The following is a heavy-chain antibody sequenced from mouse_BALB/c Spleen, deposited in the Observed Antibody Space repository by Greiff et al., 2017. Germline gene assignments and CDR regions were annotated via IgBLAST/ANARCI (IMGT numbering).Heavy chain of an antibody. J-gene: IGHJ1*01. D-gene: IGHD1-1*01. CDR3: ARHYGSSYDWYFDV. CDR2: ISNGGGST. Sequence: EVMLVESGGGLVQPGGSLQLSCAASGFTFSSYTMSWVRQTPEKRLEWVAYISNGGGSTYYPDTVKGRFTISRDNAKNTLYLQMSSLKSEDTAMYYCARHYGSSYDWYFDVWGAGTTVTVSS. CDR1: GFTFSSYT. V-gene: IGHV5-12-2*01.